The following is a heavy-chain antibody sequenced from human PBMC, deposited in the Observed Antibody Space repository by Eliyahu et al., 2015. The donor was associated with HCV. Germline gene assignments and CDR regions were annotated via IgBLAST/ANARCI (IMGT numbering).Heavy chain of an antibody. V-gene: IGHV5-10-1*03. J-gene: IGHJ5*02. CDR3: ARQPDFYCTNGVCYNDWFDP. CDR1: GYSFTSYW. Sequence: EVQLVQSGAEVKKPGESLRISCKGSGYSFTSYWISWVRQMPGKGLEWMGRIDPSDSYTNYSPSFQGHVTISADKSISTAYLQWSSLKASDTAMYYCARQPDFYCTNGVCYNDWFDPWGQGTLVTVSS. CDR2: IDPSDSYT. D-gene: IGHD2-8*01.